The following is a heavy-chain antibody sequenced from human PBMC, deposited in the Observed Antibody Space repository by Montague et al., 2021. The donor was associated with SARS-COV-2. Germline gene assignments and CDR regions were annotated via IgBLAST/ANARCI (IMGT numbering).Heavy chain of an antibody. CDR3: ARGGYYDYAFDI. Sequence: SETLSLTCTVSGGYISSYYWSRIRQPPGKGLEWIGYIYYSGSTNYNPSLKSRVTISVDTSKNQFSLKLSSVTAADTAVYYCARGGYYDYAFDIWGQGTMVTVSS. V-gene: IGHV4-59*01. D-gene: IGHD3-22*01. CDR2: IYYSGST. CDR1: GGYISSYY. J-gene: IGHJ3*02.